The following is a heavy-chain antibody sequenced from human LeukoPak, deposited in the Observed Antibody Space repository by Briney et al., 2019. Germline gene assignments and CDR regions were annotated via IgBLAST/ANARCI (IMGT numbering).Heavy chain of an antibody. V-gene: IGHV4-4*07. CDR3: ARDQRHELYYDFWSGYYSDAFDI. Sequence: SETLSLTCTVSGGSISSYYWSWIRQPAGKGLEWIGRIYTSGSTNYNPSLKSRVTMSVDTSKNQFSLKLSSVTAADTAVYYCARDQRHELYYDFWSGYYSDAFDIWGQGTMVTVSS. CDR1: GGSISSYY. J-gene: IGHJ3*02. CDR2: IYTSGST. D-gene: IGHD3-3*01.